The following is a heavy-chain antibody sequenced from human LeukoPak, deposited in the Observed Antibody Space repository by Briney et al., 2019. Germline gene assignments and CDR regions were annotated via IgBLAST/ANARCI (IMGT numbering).Heavy chain of an antibody. D-gene: IGHD6-13*01. CDR2: INHSGST. J-gene: IGHJ4*02. V-gene: IGHV4-34*01. CDR3: ARVGYSSSWRTDY. Sequence: KPSETLSLTCAVYGGSFSGYYWSWIRQPPGKGLEWIGEINHSGSTNYNPSLKSRVTISVDTSKNQFSLKLGSVTAADTAVYYCARVGYSSSWRTDYWGQGTLVTVSS. CDR1: GGSFSGYY.